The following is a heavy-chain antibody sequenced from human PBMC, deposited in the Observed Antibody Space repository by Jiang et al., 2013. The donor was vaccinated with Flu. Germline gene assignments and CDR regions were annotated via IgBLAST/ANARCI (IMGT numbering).Heavy chain of an antibody. CDR2: IRYDGSNK. CDR1: GFTFSSYG. V-gene: IGHV3-30*02. CDR3: AKDRLNYYGSGSYYNS. D-gene: IGHD3-10*01. J-gene: IGHJ4*02. Sequence: QLVESGGGVVQPGGSLRLSCAASGFTFSSYGMHWVRQAPGKGLEWVAFIRYDGSNKYYADSVKGRFTISRDNSKNTLYLQMNSLRAEDTAVYYCAKDRLNYYGSGSYYNSWGQGTLVTVSS.